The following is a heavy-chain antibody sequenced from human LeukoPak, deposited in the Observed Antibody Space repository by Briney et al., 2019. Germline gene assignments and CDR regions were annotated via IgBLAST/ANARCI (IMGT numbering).Heavy chain of an antibody. CDR3: ARAGWYRFDY. J-gene: IGHJ4*02. Sequence: GGSLRLSCAAFGFTFSDHWMHWVRQVPGKGLLWVARMNSDGTTTSYADSVKGRFTISRDNAKNTLFLQMNSLGAEDTAVYYCARAGWYRFDYWGQGTLVTVSS. CDR1: GFTFSDHW. D-gene: IGHD6-19*01. CDR2: MNSDGTTT. V-gene: IGHV3-74*01.